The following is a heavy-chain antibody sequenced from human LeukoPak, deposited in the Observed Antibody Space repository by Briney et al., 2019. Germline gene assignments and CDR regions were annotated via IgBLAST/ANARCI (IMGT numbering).Heavy chain of an antibody. J-gene: IGHJ6*03. CDR2: IIPIFGTA. D-gene: IGHD1-20*01. Sequence: SVKVSCKASGYTFSSYAISWVRQAPGQGLEWMGGIIPIFGTANYAQKFQGRVTITADESTSTAYMELSSLRSEDTAVYYCARDLKPYNWKLLSHMDVWGKGTTVTVSS. CDR1: GYTFSSYA. V-gene: IGHV1-69*13. CDR3: ARDLKPYNWKLLSHMDV.